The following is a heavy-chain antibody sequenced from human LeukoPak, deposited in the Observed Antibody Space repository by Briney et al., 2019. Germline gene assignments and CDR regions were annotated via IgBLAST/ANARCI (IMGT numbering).Heavy chain of an antibody. CDR1: GGSISSYY. V-gene: IGHV4-59*01. Sequence: SETLSLTCTVSGGSISSYYWSWIRQPPGKGLEWIGYIYYSGSTNYNPSLKSRVTISVDTSKNQFSLELSSVTAADTAVYYCARSRRGGGREPDYWGQGTLVTVSS. CDR2: IYYSGST. J-gene: IGHJ4*02. CDR3: ARSRRGGGREPDY. D-gene: IGHD2-15*01.